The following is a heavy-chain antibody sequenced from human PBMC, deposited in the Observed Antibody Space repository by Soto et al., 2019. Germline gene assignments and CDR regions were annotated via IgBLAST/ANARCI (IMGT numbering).Heavy chain of an antibody. Sequence: GGTLRLSCAASGFTFDDYTMHWVRQAPGKGLEWVSLISWDGGSTYYADSVKGRFTISRDNSKNSLYLQMNSLRTEDTALYYCAKDMGTPPSYGMDVWGQGTTVTVSS. V-gene: IGHV3-43*01. CDR1: GFTFDDYT. J-gene: IGHJ6*02. CDR2: ISWDGGST. CDR3: AKDMGTPPSYGMDV. D-gene: IGHD1-1*01.